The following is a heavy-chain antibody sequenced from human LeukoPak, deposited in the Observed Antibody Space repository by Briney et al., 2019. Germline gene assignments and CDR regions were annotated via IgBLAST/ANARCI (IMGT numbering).Heavy chain of an antibody. CDR2: IYYSGST. CDR3: ARGLEGYFDL. J-gene: IGHJ2*01. CDR1: GGSISSYY. D-gene: IGHD3-22*01. V-gene: IGHV4-59*08. Sequence: PSETLSLTCTVSGGSISSYYWSWIRQPPGKGLEWIGYIYYSGSTNYNPSLKSRVTISVDTSKNQFSLKLSSVTAADTAVYYCARGLEGYFDLWGRGTLVTVSS.